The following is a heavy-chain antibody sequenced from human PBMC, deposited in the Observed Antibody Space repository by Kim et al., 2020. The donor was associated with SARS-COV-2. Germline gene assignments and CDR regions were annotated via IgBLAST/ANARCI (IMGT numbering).Heavy chain of an antibody. J-gene: IGHJ6*02. CDR3: ARDEMDGLVSSNGIDV. Sequence: GGSLRLSCAASGFTFSSYAMSWVRQAPGKGLEWVSYISGSGGNTFYADSVKGRFTISRDNAKNTMYLQMNSLRGEDTAVYYCARDEMDGLVSSNGIDVWGQGTTVTVSS. CDR2: ISGSGGNT. V-gene: IGHV3-23*01. CDR1: GFTFSSYA. D-gene: IGHD2-2*03.